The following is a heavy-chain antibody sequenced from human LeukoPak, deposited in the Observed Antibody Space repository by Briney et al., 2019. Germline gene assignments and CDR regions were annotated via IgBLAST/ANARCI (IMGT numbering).Heavy chain of an antibody. V-gene: IGHV3-23*01. Sequence: PGGSLRLSCAASGFTASTNHLSWVRQAPGKGLEWVSAISGSGGSTYYADSVKGRFTISRDNSKNTLYLQMNSLRAEDTAVYYCAKGPPYMVRGPYFDYWGQGTLVTVSS. D-gene: IGHD3-10*01. CDR1: GFTASTNH. J-gene: IGHJ4*02. CDR2: ISGSGGST. CDR3: AKGPPYMVRGPYFDY.